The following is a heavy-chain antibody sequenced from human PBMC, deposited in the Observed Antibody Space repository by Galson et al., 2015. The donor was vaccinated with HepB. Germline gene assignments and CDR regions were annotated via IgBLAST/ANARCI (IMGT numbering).Heavy chain of an antibody. CDR2: IYHSGST. CDR1: GDSISGSHW. V-gene: IGHV4-4*02. D-gene: IGHD3-10*01. CDR3: ARGYYGSGRLDY. J-gene: IGHJ4*02. Sequence: LTCAVSGDSISGSHWWNWVRQPPGKGLECIGGIYHSGSTNYNLNLKSRVTISVDKSKNQFSLRLSAVTAADTAVYYCARGYYGSGRLDYWGQGILVTVSS.